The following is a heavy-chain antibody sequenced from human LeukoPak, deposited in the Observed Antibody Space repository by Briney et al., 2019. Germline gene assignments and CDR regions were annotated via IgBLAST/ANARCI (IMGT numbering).Heavy chain of an antibody. V-gene: IGHV3-23*01. CDR1: GLTFRSFA. D-gene: IGHD2-8*01. CDR3: GSDPNGNDVGALGF. CDR2: VSGGGDGS. Sequence: GGSLRLSCEASGLTFRSFALTWVRQTPGRGLEWVASVSGGGDGSHYADSVKGRFTISRDNSKNTIYLQMNSLRAEDTAMYFCGSDPNGNDVGALGFWGRGTLVTVSS. J-gene: IGHJ4*01.